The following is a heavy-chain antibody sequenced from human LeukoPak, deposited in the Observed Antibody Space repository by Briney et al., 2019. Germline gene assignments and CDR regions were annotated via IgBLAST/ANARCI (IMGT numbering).Heavy chain of an antibody. V-gene: IGHV3-7*01. D-gene: IGHD4-17*01. J-gene: IGHJ4*02. CDR3: AKLDGDFSFDY. CDR1: GFTFSSYW. Sequence: GGSLRLSCAASGFTFSSYWMSWVRQAPGKGLEWVANIKQDGSEKYYADSVKGRFTISRDNSKNTLYLQMNSLRAEDTAVYYCAKLDGDFSFDYWGQGTLVTVSS. CDR2: IKQDGSEK.